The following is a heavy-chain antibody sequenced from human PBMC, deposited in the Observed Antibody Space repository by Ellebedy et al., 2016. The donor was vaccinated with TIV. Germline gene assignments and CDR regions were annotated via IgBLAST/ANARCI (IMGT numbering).Heavy chain of an antibody. CDR3: ARDSSVYYLDY. V-gene: IGHV4-31*03. J-gene: IGHJ4*02. CDR1: GTSFVSGGVF. Sequence: LRLSXTVSGTSFVSGGVFWSWVRQFPGGGLEYIAFLDFTGNTWFNPSLKGRAAFSVAPSKSQFSLDLTSVTAADTAVYFCARDSSVYYLDYWGQGTQVTVSS. D-gene: IGHD3-22*01. CDR2: LDFTGNT.